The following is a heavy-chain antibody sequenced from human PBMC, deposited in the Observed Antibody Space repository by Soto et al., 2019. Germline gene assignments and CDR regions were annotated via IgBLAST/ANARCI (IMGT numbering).Heavy chain of an antibody. V-gene: IGHV2-5*01. Sequence: QITLKESGPTLVKPTQTLTLTCTFSGFSLSTSGVGVGWIRQPPGKALEWLALIYWNDDKRYSPSLKSRLTITKDTSKNQVVLTMTNMDPVDTATYYCAHRQVLDTAMVTFYYYYYGMDVWGQGTTVTVSS. CDR2: IYWNDDK. CDR3: AHRQVLDTAMVTFYYYYYGMDV. J-gene: IGHJ6*02. CDR1: GFSLSTSGVG. D-gene: IGHD5-18*01.